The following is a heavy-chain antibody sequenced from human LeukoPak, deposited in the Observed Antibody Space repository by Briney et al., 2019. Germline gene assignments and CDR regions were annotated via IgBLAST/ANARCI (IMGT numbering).Heavy chain of an antibody. V-gene: IGHV4-39*01. D-gene: IGHD4-17*01. Sequence: KSSQTLSLTCTVSGGSISSSSYYWGWIRQPPGKGLEWIGSIYYSGSTYYNPSLKSRVTISVDTSKNQFSLKLSSVTAVDTAVYYCARLSNYGDYLLPFDYWGQGTLVTVSS. J-gene: IGHJ4*02. CDR1: GGSISSSSYY. CDR3: ARLSNYGDYLLPFDY. CDR2: IYYSGST.